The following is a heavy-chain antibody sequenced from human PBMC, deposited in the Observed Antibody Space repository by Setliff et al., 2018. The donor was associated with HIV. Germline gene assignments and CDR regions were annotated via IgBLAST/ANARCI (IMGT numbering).Heavy chain of an antibody. CDR2: ISSNSYNR. D-gene: IGHD3-3*01. Sequence: PSETLSLTCTVSGGSISSSSYYWGWIRQPPGKGLEWVSYISSNSYNRYYADSVKGRFTISRDNAKNSLYLQMTSLRAEDTAVYYCARGPQYNFWGGYLGLWGRGTLVTVSS. V-gene: IGHV3-48*01. CDR3: ARGPQYNFWGGYLGL. J-gene: IGHJ4*02. CDR1: GGSISSSS.